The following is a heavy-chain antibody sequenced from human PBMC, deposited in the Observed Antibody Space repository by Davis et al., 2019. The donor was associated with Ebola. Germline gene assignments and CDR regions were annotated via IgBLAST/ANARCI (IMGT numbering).Heavy chain of an antibody. CDR3: VNLGAGTFPFDY. J-gene: IGHJ4*02. CDR2: IKSDGST. D-gene: IGHD3-16*01. V-gene: IGHV3-74*01. Sequence: GESLKISCAVSGFPINNYWTHWVRQAPGKGLVWVSRIKSDGSTIYADSVKGRFTISRDNAKNTLYLQMNGLRPEDTAVYYCVNLGAGTFPFDYWGQGTLVTVSS. CDR1: GFPINNYW.